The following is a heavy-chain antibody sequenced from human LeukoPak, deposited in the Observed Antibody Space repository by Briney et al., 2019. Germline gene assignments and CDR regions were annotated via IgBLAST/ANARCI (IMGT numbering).Heavy chain of an antibody. CDR1: GFTFSDYY. CDR3: AREGGSVSYGNWFVP. V-gene: IGHV3-11*01. D-gene: IGHD3-10*01. Sequence: GGSLRLSCAASGFTFSDYYMSWIRQAPGKGLEWVSYISSSGITIYYADSVKGRFTISRDNAKNPLYLQMNSLRAEDTAVYYCAREGGSVSYGNWFVPWGKGTTVTVSS. J-gene: IGHJ5*02. CDR2: ISSSGITI.